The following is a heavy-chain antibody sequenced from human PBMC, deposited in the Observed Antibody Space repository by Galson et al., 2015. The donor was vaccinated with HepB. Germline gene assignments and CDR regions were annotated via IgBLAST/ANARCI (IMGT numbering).Heavy chain of an antibody. CDR2: VFYSGST. CDR3: ARDVYPNWFAP. D-gene: IGHD2-8*01. V-gene: IGHV4-31*03. J-gene: IGHJ5*02. Sequence: LSLTCTVSGGSISSGGYYWSWIRQHPGKGLEWLGNVFYSGSTNYNPSLKSRVFISVDTPKNQFSLKLNSVTAADTAVYYCARDVYPNWFAPWGQGALVTVSS. CDR1: GGSISSGGYY.